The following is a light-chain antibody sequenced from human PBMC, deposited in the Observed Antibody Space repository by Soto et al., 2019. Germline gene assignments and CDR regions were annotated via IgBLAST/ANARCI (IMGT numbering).Light chain of an antibody. CDR1: SGDIGSWNL. CDR3: CSYAGVNTFVL. Sequence: QSALTQPASVSGSPGQSITISCTGTSGDIGSWNLVSWYQQYPGRAPKLLIYENNERPSGVSNRFSGSRSGSTASLTISGLQAEDEADYYCCSYAGVNTFVLFGGGTKLTVL. CDR2: ENN. V-gene: IGLV2-23*02. J-gene: IGLJ3*02.